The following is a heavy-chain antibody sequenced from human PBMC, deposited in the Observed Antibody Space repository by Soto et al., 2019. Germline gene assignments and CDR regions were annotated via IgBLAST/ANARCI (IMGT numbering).Heavy chain of an antibody. CDR3: AREVMSAVAPSTYP. J-gene: IGHJ5*02. V-gene: IGHV3-11*05. CDR1: GFTFSDYY. Sequence: QVQLVQSGGGLVKPGGSLRLSCAASGFTFSDYYMSWIRQAPGKGLEWVSYISSSSSYSDYADSVKGRFTISRDNAKNSLYLQMNSLRAEDTAVYYCAREVMSAVAPSTYPWGQGTLVTVSS. D-gene: IGHD5-12*01. CDR2: ISSSSSYS.